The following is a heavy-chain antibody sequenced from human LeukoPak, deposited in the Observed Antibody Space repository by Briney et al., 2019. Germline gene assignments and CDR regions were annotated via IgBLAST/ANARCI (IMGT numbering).Heavy chain of an antibody. J-gene: IGHJ4*02. Sequence: PGGSLRLSCVASGFTFSTYEMNWVRQAPGKGLEWVSYISSSGSTIYYADSVKGRFTISRDNAKNSLYQQMNSLRAEDTAVYYCARDPSGDYFDYWGQGTLVTVSS. CDR2: ISSSGSTI. D-gene: IGHD4-17*01. V-gene: IGHV3-48*03. CDR1: GFTFSTYE. CDR3: ARDPSGDYFDY.